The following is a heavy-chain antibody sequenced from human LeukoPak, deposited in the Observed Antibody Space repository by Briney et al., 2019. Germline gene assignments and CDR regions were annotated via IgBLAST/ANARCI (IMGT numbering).Heavy chain of an antibody. CDR2: ISGSGGST. D-gene: IGHD3-10*01. CDR1: GFTVSSNY. Sequence: GGSLRLSCAASGFTVSSNYMNWVRQAPGKGLEWVSGISGSGGSTYYADSVKGRFTISRDNSKNTLYLQMNSLKAEDTALYYCARRIWFGEGYYFDYWGQGTLVTVSS. J-gene: IGHJ4*02. V-gene: IGHV3-23*01. CDR3: ARRIWFGEGYYFDY.